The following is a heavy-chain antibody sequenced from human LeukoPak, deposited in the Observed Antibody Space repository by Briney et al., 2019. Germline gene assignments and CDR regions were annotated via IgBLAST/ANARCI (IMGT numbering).Heavy chain of an antibody. CDR3: ARTLGIAGQNWCDP. V-gene: IGHV1-2*02. CDR1: GNTFNGYY. CDR2: INPNSGGT. J-gene: IGHJ5*02. Sequence: ASVKVSCKASGNTFNGYYMHWVRQAPGQGLEWMGWINPNSGGTNYAQKFEGRVTMTRDTSISTAYMELSRLTSDDTAVYYCARTLGIAGQNWCDPWGQGTLVTVAS. D-gene: IGHD6-13*01.